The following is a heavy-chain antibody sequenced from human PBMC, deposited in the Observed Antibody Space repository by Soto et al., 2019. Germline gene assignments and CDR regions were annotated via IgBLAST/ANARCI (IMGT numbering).Heavy chain of an antibody. J-gene: IGHJ4*02. V-gene: IGHV1-18*01. CDR3: AKDLSSYYYFDF. CDR1: CYTFTSYG. CDR2: ISAYNGNT. D-gene: IGHD2-15*01. Sequence: ASVKVSCKASCYTFTSYGISWVRQAPGQGLEWMGWISAYNGNTNYAQKLQGRVTMTTDTSTSTAYMELRSLRAEDTAIYYCAKDLSSYYYFDFWGQGTLVTVSS.